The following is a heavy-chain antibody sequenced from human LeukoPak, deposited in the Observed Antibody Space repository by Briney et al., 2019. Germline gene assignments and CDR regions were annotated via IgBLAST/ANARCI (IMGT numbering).Heavy chain of an antibody. CDR2: ISSSGSTI. J-gene: IGHJ4*02. CDR1: GFTFSSYE. Sequence: PGGSLRLSCAASGFTFSSYEMNWVRQAPGKGLEWGSYISSSGSTIYYADSVKGRFTISRDNAKNSLYLQMNSLRAEDTAVYYCARDGYYYDSSGEMGDYWGQGTLVTVSS. D-gene: IGHD3-22*01. CDR3: ARDGYYYDSSGEMGDY. V-gene: IGHV3-48*03.